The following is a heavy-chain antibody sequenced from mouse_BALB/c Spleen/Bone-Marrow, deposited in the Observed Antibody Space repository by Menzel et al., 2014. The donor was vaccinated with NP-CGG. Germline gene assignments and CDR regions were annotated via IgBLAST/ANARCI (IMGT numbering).Heavy chain of an antibody. D-gene: IGHD2-2*01. CDR2: ISTYSGNT. V-gene: IGHV1-67*01. CDR3: ARSGYGYDWFAY. Sequence: VQLQQSGPELVRPGVSVKISCKGSGYTFTDYAMHWVKQSHAKSLEWIGVISTYSGNTNYNQKFKGKATMTVDKSSSTAYMELARLTSEDSATYYWARSGYGYDWFAYWGQGTLVTVSA. J-gene: IGHJ3*01. CDR1: GYTFTDYA.